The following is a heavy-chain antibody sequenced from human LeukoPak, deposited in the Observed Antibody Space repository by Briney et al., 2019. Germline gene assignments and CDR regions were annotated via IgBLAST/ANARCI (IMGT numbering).Heavy chain of an antibody. V-gene: IGHV3-74*01. CDR1: GFTFSSYW. D-gene: IGHD3-22*01. CDR3: AKDSDTYYYDSSGYLWFDP. Sequence: GGSLRLSCAASGFTFSSYWMHWVRQAPGKGLVWVSRINSDGSTTTYADSVKGRFTISRDNAKNTLYLQMNSLRAEDTAVYYCAKDSDTYYYDSSGYLWFDPWGQGTLVTVSS. CDR2: INSDGSTT. J-gene: IGHJ5*02.